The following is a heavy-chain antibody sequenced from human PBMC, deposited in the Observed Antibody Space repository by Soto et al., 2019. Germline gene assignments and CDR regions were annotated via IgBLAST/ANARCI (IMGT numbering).Heavy chain of an antibody. J-gene: IGHJ6*02. Sequence: SETLSLTCAVYGGSFSGYYWSWIRQPPGKGLEWIGEINHSGSTNYNPSLKSRVTISVDTSKNQFSLKLSSVTAADTAVYYCARPGSYQRYYYYYGMDVWGQGNTVTVSS. D-gene: IGHD1-26*01. CDR1: GGSFSGYY. V-gene: IGHV4-34*01. CDR2: INHSGST. CDR3: ARPGSYQRYYYYYGMDV.